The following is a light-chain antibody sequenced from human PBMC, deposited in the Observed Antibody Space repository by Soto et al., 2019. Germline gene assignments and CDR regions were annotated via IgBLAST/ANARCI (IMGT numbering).Light chain of an antibody. CDR3: QQYTGPPTT. J-gene: IGKJ5*01. V-gene: IGKV3-20*01. CDR2: SAS. CDR1: QSVSNNY. Sequence: EIVLPQSPGTLSLSPVEIATLSCRASQSVSNNYLARYQQKPGQAPRLLIYSASRRATGIPDRFSGSGSGTDFTLTITRLEPEDSAVYFCQQYTGPPTTFGQGTRLEIK.